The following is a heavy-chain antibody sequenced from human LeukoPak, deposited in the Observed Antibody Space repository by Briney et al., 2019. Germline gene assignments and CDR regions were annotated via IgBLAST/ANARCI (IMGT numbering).Heavy chain of an antibody. CDR1: GYTFSSYD. CDR2: INPSGGST. J-gene: IGHJ4*02. D-gene: IGHD6-13*01. V-gene: IGHV1-46*01. CDR3: ARERYSSSSKGFDY. Sequence: ASVKVSCKASGYTFSSYDINWVRQAPGQGLEWMGIINPSGGSTSYAQKFQGRVTMTRDTSTSTVYMGLSSLRSEDTAVYYCARERYSSSSKGFDYWGQGTLVTVSS.